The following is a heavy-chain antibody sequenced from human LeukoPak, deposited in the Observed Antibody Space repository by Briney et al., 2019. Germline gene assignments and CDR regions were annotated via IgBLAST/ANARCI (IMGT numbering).Heavy chain of an antibody. D-gene: IGHD2-2*03. CDR3: TRDPGYCSSTSCHNWFDP. V-gene: IGHV3-49*04. CDR1: GFTFGDYA. Sequence: PGGSLRLSCTAPGFTFGDYAMSWVRQAPGKGLEWVGFIRSKAYGGTTEYAASVKGRFTISRDDSKSIAYLQMNSLKTEDTAVYYCTRDPGYCSSTSCHNWFDPWGQGTLVTVSS. CDR2: IRSKAYGGTT. J-gene: IGHJ5*02.